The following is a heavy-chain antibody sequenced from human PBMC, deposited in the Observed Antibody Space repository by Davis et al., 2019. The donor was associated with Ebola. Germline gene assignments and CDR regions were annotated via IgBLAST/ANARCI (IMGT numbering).Heavy chain of an antibody. J-gene: IGHJ3*02. D-gene: IGHD3-16*01. CDR3: ARDTSI. V-gene: IGHV3-64D*06. CDR2: ISGDGGTI. Sequence: GGSLRLSCSASGFNLRSAAMFWVRQAPGKGLECVSAISGDGGTISYANSVKGRFIISRDNAKNTLSLQMRSLRPEDTAVYYCARDTSIWGQGTMVTVSS. CDR1: GFNLRSAA.